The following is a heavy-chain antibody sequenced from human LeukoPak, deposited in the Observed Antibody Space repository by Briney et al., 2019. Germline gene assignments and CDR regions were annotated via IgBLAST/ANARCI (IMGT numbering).Heavy chain of an antibody. J-gene: IGHJ4*02. D-gene: IGHD3-22*01. Sequence: GGSLRLSCAASGFTFSSYWMSWVRQAPGKGLEGVANIKQDGSEKYYVDSVKGRFTISRDNAKNSLYLQMNSLRAEDTAVYYCARGYPGRYDSSGYYRPAVYSRQGTLVTVSS. CDR3: ARGYPGRYDSSGYYRPAVY. CDR1: GFTFSSYW. CDR2: IKQDGSEK. V-gene: IGHV3-7*01.